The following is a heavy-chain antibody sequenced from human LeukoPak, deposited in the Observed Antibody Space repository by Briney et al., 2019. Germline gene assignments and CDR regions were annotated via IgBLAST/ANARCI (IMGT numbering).Heavy chain of an antibody. V-gene: IGHV3-64D*06. Sequence: GGSLRLSCSASGFTFSSHSMNWVRQAPGKGLEFASGINPNGGSTYHADSVKGRFTISRDNPKDTLYLQMSSLRPDDTAVYFCVRRAYGSSYIDYWGRGALVTVSS. CDR1: GFTFSSHS. CDR2: INPNGGST. CDR3: VRRAYGSSYIDY. D-gene: IGHD2-21*01. J-gene: IGHJ4*02.